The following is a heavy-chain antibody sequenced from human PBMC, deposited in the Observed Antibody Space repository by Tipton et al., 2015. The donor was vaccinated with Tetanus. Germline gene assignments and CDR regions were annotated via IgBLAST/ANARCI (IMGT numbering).Heavy chain of an antibody. V-gene: IGHV3-66*01. D-gene: IGHD4-11*01. J-gene: IGHJ4*02. CDR2: IYSGGST. CDR1: GFTVSSNY. Sequence: SLRLSCAASGFTVSSNYMSWVRRAPGKGLEWVSVIYSGGSTYYADSVKGRFTISRDNSRNTLYLQMNSLRAEDTAVYYCARDSDYSNYIDYWGQGTLVTVSS. CDR3: ARDSDYSNYIDY.